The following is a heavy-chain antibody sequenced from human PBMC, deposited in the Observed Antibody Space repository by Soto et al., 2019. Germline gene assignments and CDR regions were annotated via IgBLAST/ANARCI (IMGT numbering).Heavy chain of an antibody. CDR2: IYYSGST. V-gene: IGHV4-59*01. Sequence: SDTLSLTCTVSGGSISSYYWSWIRQPPGKGLEWIGYIYYSGSTNYNPSLKSRVTISVDTSKNQFSLKLSSVTAADTAVYYCARVGSLFGTQYFDYWGQGTLVTVSS. CDR1: GGSISSYY. CDR3: ARVGSLFGTQYFDY. J-gene: IGHJ4*02. D-gene: IGHD3-10*01.